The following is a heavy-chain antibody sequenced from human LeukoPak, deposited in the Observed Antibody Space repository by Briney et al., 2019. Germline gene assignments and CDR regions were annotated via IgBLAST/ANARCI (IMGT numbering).Heavy chain of an antibody. V-gene: IGHV4-59*01. D-gene: IGHD5-18*01. J-gene: IGHJ4*02. CDR1: GGSISSYY. CDR2: IYYSGST. Sequence: SETLSLTCTVSGGSISSYYWSWIRQPPGKGLKWIGYIYYSGSTNYNPSLKSRVTISVDTSKNQFSLKLSSVTAADTAVYYCARDLAGYSYGHDYWGQGTQVTVSS. CDR3: ARDLAGYSYGHDY.